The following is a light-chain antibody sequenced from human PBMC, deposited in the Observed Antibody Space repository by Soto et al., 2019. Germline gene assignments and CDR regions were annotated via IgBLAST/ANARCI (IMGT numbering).Light chain of an antibody. Sequence: DSQLTRSQSRMSAYVGAQATTNCRASQGISQYLAWYQQKPGKAPKLLIYAASTLQSGVPSRFSGSGSGTDFTLTISCLQSEDFATYYCQQYYSYPRTFGQGTKVDIK. CDR3: QQYYSYPRT. CDR1: QGISQY. CDR2: AAS. J-gene: IGKJ1*01. V-gene: IGKV1-9*01.